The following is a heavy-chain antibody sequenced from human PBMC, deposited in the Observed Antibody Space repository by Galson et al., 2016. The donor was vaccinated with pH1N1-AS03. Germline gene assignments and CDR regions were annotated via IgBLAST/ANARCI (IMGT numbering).Heavy chain of an antibody. V-gene: IGHV4-39*07. CDR2: VYYSGST. CDR1: GASVRTTTYY. CDR3: ARHPPVAPFYFDY. Sequence: LSLTCTVSGASVRTTTYYWGWIRQPPGKGLEWIGSVYYSGSTYYNPSLKSRVTISVDTSNSQFSLTLSSVTPADTAVYYCARHPPVAPFYFDYWGQGNLVTVSS. J-gene: IGHJ4*02.